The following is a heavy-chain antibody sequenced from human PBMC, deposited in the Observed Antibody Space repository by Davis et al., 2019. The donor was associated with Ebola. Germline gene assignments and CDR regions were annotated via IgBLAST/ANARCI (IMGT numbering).Heavy chain of an antibody. D-gene: IGHD4-23*01. J-gene: IGHJ5*02. Sequence: GGSLRLSCAASGFTFSSYGMHWVRQAPGKGLEWAANIKQDGSEKYYVDSVKGRFTISRDNAKNSLYLQMNSLRAEDTAVYYCARQVKAWGQGTLVTVSS. CDR1: GFTFSSYG. V-gene: IGHV3-7*03. CDR2: IKQDGSEK. CDR3: ARQVKA.